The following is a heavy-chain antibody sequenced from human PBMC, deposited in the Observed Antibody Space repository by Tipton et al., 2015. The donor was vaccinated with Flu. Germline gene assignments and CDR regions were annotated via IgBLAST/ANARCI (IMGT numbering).Heavy chain of an antibody. J-gene: IGHJ4*02. D-gene: IGHD1-26*01. CDR1: GFTFRDYE. Sequence: SLRLSCAASGFTFRDYELNWVRQAPGKGLEWVSYISNSGGSIYYADSLKGRFTISRDNAKNSLYLQMNSLRAEDTAVYYCARGGANYFWGQGTLVTVSS. V-gene: IGHV3-48*03. CDR3: ARGGANYF. CDR2: ISNSGGSI.